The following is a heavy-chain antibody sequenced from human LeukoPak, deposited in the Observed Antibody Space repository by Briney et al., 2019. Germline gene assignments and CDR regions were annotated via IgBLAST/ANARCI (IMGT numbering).Heavy chain of an antibody. CDR2: ISWNSGSI. V-gene: IGHV3-9*01. Sequence: GRSLRLSCAASGFTFDDYAMHWVRQAPGKGLEWVSGISWNSGSIGYADSVKGRFTISRDNAKNSLYLQMNSLRAEDTALYYCAKTPGYYYYYGMDVWGQGTTVTVSS. D-gene: IGHD3-10*01. CDR3: AKTPGYYYYYGMDV. J-gene: IGHJ6*02. CDR1: GFTFDDYA.